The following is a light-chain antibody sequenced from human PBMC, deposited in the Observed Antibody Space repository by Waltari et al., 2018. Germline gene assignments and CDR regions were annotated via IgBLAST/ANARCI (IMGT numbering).Light chain of an antibody. Sequence: DIALTHSPAILSLSPGERASLSCRASQRVTNYLAWYQQKPGQAPRLLIYDTSNRATGIPARFSGSGFGTDFTLTISSLEPEDFAVYYCQQRRDWSRTFGGGTKVEIK. CDR1: QRVTNY. CDR2: DTS. J-gene: IGKJ4*01. V-gene: IGKV3-11*01. CDR3: QQRRDWSRT.